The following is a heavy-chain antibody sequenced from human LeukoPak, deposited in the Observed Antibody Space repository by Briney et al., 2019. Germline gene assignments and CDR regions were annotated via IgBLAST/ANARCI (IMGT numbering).Heavy chain of an antibody. D-gene: IGHD6-6*01. Sequence: GGSLRLSCAASGFTFSSYGMHWVRQAPGKGLEWVAVISYDGSNKYYADSVKGRFTISRDNSKNTLYLQMNSLRVEDTAVYYCAKHHRMAARLVYFDYWGQGTLVTVSS. CDR1: GFTFSSYG. CDR2: ISYDGSNK. V-gene: IGHV3-30*18. CDR3: AKHHRMAARLVYFDY. J-gene: IGHJ4*02.